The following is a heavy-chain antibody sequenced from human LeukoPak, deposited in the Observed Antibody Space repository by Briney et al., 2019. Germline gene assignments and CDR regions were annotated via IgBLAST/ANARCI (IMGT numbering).Heavy chain of an antibody. CDR2: IYYSGSI. CDR1: GYSISSSNW. D-gene: IGHD6-19*01. V-gene: IGHV4-28*05. CDR3: ARSIAVAGTSNWYFDL. J-gene: IGHJ2*01. Sequence: PSDTLSLTCAVSGYSISSSNWWGWIRQPPGKGLEWIGYIYYSGSIYYNPSLKSRVTMSVDTSKNQFSLKLSSVTAVDTAVYYCARSIAVAGTSNWYFDLWGRGTLVTVSS.